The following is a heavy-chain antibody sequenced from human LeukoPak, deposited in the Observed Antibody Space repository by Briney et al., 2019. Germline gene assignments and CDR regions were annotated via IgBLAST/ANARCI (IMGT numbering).Heavy chain of an antibody. CDR3: ARGGYSYGSPLDY. CDR1: GGSFSGYY. CDR2: IYTSGST. Sequence: SETLSLTCAVYGGSFSGYYWSWIRQPAGKGLEWIGRIYTSGSTNYNPSLKSRVTISVDTSKNQFSLKLSSVTAADTAVYYCARGGYSYGSPLDYWGQGTLVTVSS. V-gene: IGHV4-59*10. J-gene: IGHJ4*02. D-gene: IGHD5-18*01.